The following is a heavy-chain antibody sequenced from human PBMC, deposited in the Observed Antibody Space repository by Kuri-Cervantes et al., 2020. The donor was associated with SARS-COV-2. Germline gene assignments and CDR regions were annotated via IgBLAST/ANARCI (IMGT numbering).Heavy chain of an antibody. CDR2: ISYDGSNK. CDR3: AKEDPNYYDSSGYYSPGGS. Sequence: GGSLRLSCAASGFTFSSYAMHWVRQAPGKGLEWVAVISYDGSNKYYADSVKGRFTISRDNSKNTLYLQMNSLRAEDTAVYYCAKEDPNYYDSSGYYSPGGSWGQGTQVTVSS. D-gene: IGHD3-22*01. CDR1: GFTFSSYA. J-gene: IGHJ4*02. V-gene: IGHV3-30*04.